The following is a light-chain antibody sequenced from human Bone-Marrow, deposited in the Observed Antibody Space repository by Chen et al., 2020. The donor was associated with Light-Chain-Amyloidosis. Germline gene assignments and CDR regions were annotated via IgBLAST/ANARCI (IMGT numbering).Light chain of an antibody. CDR3: QVWDRSSDRPV. V-gene: IGLV3-21*02. CDR2: DDS. J-gene: IGLJ3*02. CDR1: NIGSTS. Sequence: SYVLTQPSPVSVAPVQTATLVCGGNNIGSTSVHWYQQTPGPAPLLVVYDDSDRPSGIPERLSGSNSGNTATLTISRVEAGDEADYYCQVWDRSSDRPVFGGGTKLTVL.